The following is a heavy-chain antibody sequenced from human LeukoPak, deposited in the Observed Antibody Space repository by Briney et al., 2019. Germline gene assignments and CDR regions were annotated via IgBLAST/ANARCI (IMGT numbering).Heavy chain of an antibody. D-gene: IGHD6-19*01. Sequence: GASVKVSCKASGYTFTGYYMHWVRQAPGQGLEWMGWINPNSGGTNYAQKFQGRVTMTRDTSISTAYMELSRLRSDDTAVYYCARMEIAVAATGYVYWGQGTLVTVSS. CDR3: ARMEIAVAATGYVY. V-gene: IGHV1-2*02. CDR1: GYTFTGYY. CDR2: INPNSGGT. J-gene: IGHJ4*02.